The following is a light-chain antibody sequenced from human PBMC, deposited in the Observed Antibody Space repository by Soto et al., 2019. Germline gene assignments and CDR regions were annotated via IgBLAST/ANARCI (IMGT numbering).Light chain of an antibody. Sequence: QSALTQPPSVSGSPGQPVTISCTGTSSDVGNYNRVSWYQQPPGTAPKLMIYDVSNRPSGVPDRFSGSKSGNTASLTISGLQAEDEADYYCTSYTTSSTPVVFGGGTKVTVL. J-gene: IGLJ2*01. CDR3: TSYTTSSTPVV. CDR2: DVS. CDR1: SSDVGNYNR. V-gene: IGLV2-18*02.